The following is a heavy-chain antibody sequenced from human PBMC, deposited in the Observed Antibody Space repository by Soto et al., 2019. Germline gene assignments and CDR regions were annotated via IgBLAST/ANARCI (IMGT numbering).Heavy chain of an antibody. J-gene: IGHJ4*02. D-gene: IGHD6-19*01. CDR1: GFIFSSYA. CDR2: ISFDGTNK. V-gene: IGHV3-30-3*01. CDR3: ARDRSVGSGWQIDY. Sequence: QVQLVESGGGVVQPGRSLRLSCAASGFIFSSYALHWVRQTPGKGLELVGIISFDGTNKYYADSVKGRLTISRDNSKNALYLQANSMRTEDTAVYYCARDRSVGSGWQIDYWGQGTLVTVSS.